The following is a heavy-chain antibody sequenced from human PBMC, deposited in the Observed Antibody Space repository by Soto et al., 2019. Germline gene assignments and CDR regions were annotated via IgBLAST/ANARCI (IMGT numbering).Heavy chain of an antibody. CDR3: VGTWTTDDY. CDR2: IYSSGGS. V-gene: IGHV4-30-4*01. CDR1: GASVSSGDYY. Sequence: QVQLQESGPGLVKPSQTLSLTCTVSGASVSSGDYYWSCIRQPPGKGLEWIGYIYSSGGSYYNPSLKGRLTISIDTSKNQFSLKLNSVTVADTAIYYCVGTWTTDDYWGRGTLVTVSS. J-gene: IGHJ4*02. D-gene: IGHD1-1*01.